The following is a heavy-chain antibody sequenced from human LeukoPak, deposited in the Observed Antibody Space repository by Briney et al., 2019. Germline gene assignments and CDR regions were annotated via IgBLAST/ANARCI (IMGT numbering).Heavy chain of an antibody. J-gene: IGHJ4*02. CDR1: GGSISSSSYY. CDR2: IYYSGST. CDR3: ARGDGPITMVRGENFR. Sequence: PSETLSLTCTVSGGSISSSSYYWGWIRQPPGKGLEWIGSIYYSGSTYYNPSLKSRVTISVDTSKNQFSLKLSSVTAADTAVYYCARGDGPITMVRGENFRWGQGTLVTVSS. D-gene: IGHD3-10*01. V-gene: IGHV4-39*01.